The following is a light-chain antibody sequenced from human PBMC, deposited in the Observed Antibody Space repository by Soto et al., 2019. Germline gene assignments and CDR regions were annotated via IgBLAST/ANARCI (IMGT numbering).Light chain of an antibody. CDR1: QSVKIN. Sequence: EIVMTQSPATLSVSPGERATLSCRASQSVKINLAWYQQKPGQAPRLLIYGALSRATGIPARFSGSGSGTEFTLTISNLQSEDFAVYYCEQYNNWPPITFGQGTRVEIK. CDR3: EQYNNWPPIT. CDR2: GAL. J-gene: IGKJ5*01. V-gene: IGKV3-15*01.